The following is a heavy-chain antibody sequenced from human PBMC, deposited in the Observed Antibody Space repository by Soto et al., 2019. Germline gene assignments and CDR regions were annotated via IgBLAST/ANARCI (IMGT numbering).Heavy chain of an antibody. CDR2: IYWDDDK. CDR1: GFSLSTSAVG. V-gene: IGHV2-5*02. Sequence: QITLKESGPTLVKPTQTLTLTCTFSGFSLSTSAVGVGWIRQPPGKALEWLALIYWDDDKRYSPSLKSRLTITKDTSKNQVVLTMTTMDPVDTATYYCAHRRYYYDSSGYSVKTGPGAFDIWGQGTMVTVSS. D-gene: IGHD3-22*01. J-gene: IGHJ3*02. CDR3: AHRRYYYDSSGYSVKTGPGAFDI.